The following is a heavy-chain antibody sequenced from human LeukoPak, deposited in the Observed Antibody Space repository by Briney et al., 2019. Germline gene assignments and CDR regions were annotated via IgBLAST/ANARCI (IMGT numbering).Heavy chain of an antibody. Sequence: SETLSLTCSVPGGSICPYYWSWIRQPPGRGLEWIGYIYYSGTTNYNPSLQSRVTISVATSKNQFSLKLSSVTAADTALYYCARDRASAGGFDYWGPGNLVTVSS. V-gene: IGHV4-59*01. CDR2: IYYSGTT. J-gene: IGHJ4*02. D-gene: IGHD2-15*01. CDR1: GGSICPYY. CDR3: ARDRASAGGFDY.